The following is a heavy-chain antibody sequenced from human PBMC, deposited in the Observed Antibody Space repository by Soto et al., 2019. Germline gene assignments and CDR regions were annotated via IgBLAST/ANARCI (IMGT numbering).Heavy chain of an antibody. V-gene: IGHV1-46*01. D-gene: IGHD3-22*01. CDR3: ASSDSSGYYRGRVPY. CDR1: GCTFTSYY. J-gene: IGHJ4*02. CDR2: INPSGGST. Sequence: QVQLVQSGAEVKKPGASVKVSCKASGCTFTSYYMHWVRQAPGQGLEWMGIINPSGGSTSYAQKFLGRVTMTRDTSTSTVYMELSSLRSEDTAVYYCASSDSSGYYRGRVPYSGQGTLVTVAS.